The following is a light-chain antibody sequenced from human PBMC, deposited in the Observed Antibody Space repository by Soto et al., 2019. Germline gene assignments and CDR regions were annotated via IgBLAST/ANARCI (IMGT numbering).Light chain of an antibody. Sequence: DIQMTQSPASRSSSLRDMVTITCQASQDITNYLNWYQQKPGKAPKLLIYDASNLETGVPSRFSGSGSGTHFTLTISCLQPEDIATYYCQQYDTLRVTFGPGTMVDIK. J-gene: IGKJ3*01. CDR3: QQYDTLRVT. V-gene: IGKV1-33*01. CDR2: DAS. CDR1: QDITNY.